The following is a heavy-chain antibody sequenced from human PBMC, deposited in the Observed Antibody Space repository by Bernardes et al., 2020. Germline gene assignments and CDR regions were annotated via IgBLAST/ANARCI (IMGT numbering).Heavy chain of an antibody. CDR1: GFTFSSYT. CDR2: IRTTETTP. J-gene: IGHJ4*02. V-gene: IGHV3-48*02. CDR3: ARDSHYAFDY. Sequence: GGSLRLSCAASGFTFSSYTMNWVRQAPGKGLAWLANIRTTETTPHYADSVKGRFAISRDDADNSLYLQMNSLRDEDTAVYYCARDSHYAFDYWGQGALVTVSS. D-gene: IGHD4-17*01.